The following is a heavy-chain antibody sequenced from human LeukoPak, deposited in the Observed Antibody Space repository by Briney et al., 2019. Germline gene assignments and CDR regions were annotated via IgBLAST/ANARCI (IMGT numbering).Heavy chain of an antibody. D-gene: IGHD1-26*01. Sequence: GGSLRLSCAASGLTFNTLHMNWVRQAPGKGLEWVSSITSSGTYITYADSVQGRFTISRDNAKNSLYLQMNSLRVDDTALYYCARASGGWDLDYWGHGTLVTVSS. CDR3: ARASGGWDLDY. V-gene: IGHV3-21*06. J-gene: IGHJ4*01. CDR1: GLTFNTLH. CDR2: ITSSGTYI.